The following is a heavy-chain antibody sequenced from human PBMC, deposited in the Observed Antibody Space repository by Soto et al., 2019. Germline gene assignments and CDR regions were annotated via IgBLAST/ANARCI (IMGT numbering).Heavy chain of an antibody. D-gene: IGHD3-22*01. CDR1: GFTFSDYY. V-gene: IGHV3-11*01. J-gene: IGHJ4*02. CDR3: ARPQDYYDSSGYYFDY. Sequence: GGSLRLSCAASGFTFSDYYMSWIRQAPGKGLEWVSYISSSGSTIYYADSVKGRFTISRDNAKNSLYLQMNSLRAEDTAVYYCARPQDYYDSSGYYFDYWGQGTLVTVSS. CDR2: ISSSGSTI.